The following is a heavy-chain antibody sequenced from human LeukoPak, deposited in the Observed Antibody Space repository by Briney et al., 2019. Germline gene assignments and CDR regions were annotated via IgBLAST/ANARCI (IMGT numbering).Heavy chain of an antibody. D-gene: IGHD2-15*01. CDR3: ARVNDYCSGSSCYLFNDY. Sequence: SETLSLTCTVSGGFISSYYWSWIRQPAGKGLEWIGRIYSSGITNYNPSLKSRVTLSVDSPKNQFSLTLTSVTAADTAVYYCARVNDYCSGSSCYLFNDYWGQGTLVTVSS. V-gene: IGHV4-4*07. CDR1: GGFISSYY. J-gene: IGHJ4*02. CDR2: IYSSGIT.